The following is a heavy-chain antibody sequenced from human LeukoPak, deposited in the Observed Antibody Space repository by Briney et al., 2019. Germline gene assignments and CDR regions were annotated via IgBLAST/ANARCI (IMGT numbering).Heavy chain of an antibody. D-gene: IGHD5-12*01. J-gene: IGHJ4*02. CDR3: ARVPHGWLRFSYDY. CDR2: ISSSGSTI. V-gene: IGHV3-48*03. CDR1: GFTFSSYE. Sequence: GGSLRLSCAASGFTFSSYEMNWVRQAPGKGLEWVSYISSSGSTIYYADSVKGRFTISRDSAKNSLYLQMNSLRAEDTAVYYCARVPHGWLRFSYDYWGQGTLVTVSS.